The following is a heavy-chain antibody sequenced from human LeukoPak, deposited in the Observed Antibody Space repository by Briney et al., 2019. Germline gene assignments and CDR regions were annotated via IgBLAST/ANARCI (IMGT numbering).Heavy chain of an antibody. V-gene: IGHV4-34*01. CDR1: GGSFSGYY. CDR2: INHSGST. CDR3: ARAGSYGVGAFDI. Sequence: SETLSLTCAAYGGSFSGYYWSWIRQPPGKGLEWIGEINHSGSTNYNPSLKSRVTLSVDTSKNQFSLKLSSVTAADTAVYFCARAGSYGVGAFDIWGQGTMVTVS. D-gene: IGHD4-17*01. J-gene: IGHJ3*02.